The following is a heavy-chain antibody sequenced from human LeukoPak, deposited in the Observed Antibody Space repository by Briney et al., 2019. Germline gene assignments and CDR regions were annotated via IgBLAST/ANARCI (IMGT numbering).Heavy chain of an antibody. CDR1: GFTFDDSV. J-gene: IGHJ4*02. CDR2: IGTAGDT. Sequence: TGGSLRLSCAASGFTFDDSVMSWVRQATGKGLEWVSAIGTAGDTYYPGSVKGRFTISRENAKNSLYLQMNSLRAGDTAVYYCARVPLREGDFDYWGQGTLVTVSS. V-gene: IGHV3-13*01. CDR3: ARVPLREGDFDY. D-gene: IGHD4-17*01.